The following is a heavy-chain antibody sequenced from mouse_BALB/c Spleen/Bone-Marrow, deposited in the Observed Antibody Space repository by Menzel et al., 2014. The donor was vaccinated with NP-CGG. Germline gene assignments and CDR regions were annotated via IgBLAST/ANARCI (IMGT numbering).Heavy chain of an antibody. J-gene: IGHJ4*01. Sequence: LVESGAELVRPGALVKLSCKASGFNIKDCYMHWVKQRPEQGLEWIGWIDPENGNTIYDPKFQGKASITADTSSNTAYLQLSSLTSEDTAVYYCARGREAMDYWGQGTSVTVSS. CDR2: IDPENGNT. CDR3: ARGREAMDY. V-gene: IGHV14-1*02. CDR1: GFNIKDCY.